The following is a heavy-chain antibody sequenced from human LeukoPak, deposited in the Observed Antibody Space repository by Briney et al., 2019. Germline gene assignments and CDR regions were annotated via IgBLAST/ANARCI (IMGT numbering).Heavy chain of an antibody. CDR1: GFTFTSYG. CDR2: IWYDGSNK. CDR3: ARGVFDGDLLTGYWYFDL. J-gene: IGHJ2*01. V-gene: IGHV3-33*01. D-gene: IGHD1-20*01. Sequence: GESLKISCAASGFTFTSYGFHWVRQAPGKGLEWVALIWYDGSNKYYVDSVKGRFTISRDNSKNTVYLQMNSLRAEDTAVYSCARGVFDGDLLTGYWYFDLWGRGTLVTVSS.